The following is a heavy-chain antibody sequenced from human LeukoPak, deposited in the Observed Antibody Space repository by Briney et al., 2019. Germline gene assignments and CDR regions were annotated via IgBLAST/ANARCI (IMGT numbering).Heavy chain of an antibody. J-gene: IGHJ4*02. V-gene: IGHV4-34*01. CDR2: IYHSGST. CDR1: GGSFSGYY. D-gene: IGHD6-19*01. CDR3: ARDHRGAIAVAGYFDY. Sequence: SETLSLTCAVYGGSFSGYYWSWIRQPPGKGLEWIGSIYHSGSTYYNPSLKSRVTISVDTSKNQFSLKLSSVTAADTAVYYCARDHRGAIAVAGYFDYWGQGTLVTVSS.